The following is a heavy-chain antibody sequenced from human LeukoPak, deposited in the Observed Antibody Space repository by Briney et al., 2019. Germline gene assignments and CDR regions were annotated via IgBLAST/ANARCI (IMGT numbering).Heavy chain of an antibody. CDR2: ISYDGSNK. CDR1: GFTFSSYG. CDR3: AKGLERRGRQVGY. V-gene: IGHV3-30*18. Sequence: GGSLRLSCAASGFTFSSYGMHWVRQAQGKGLEWVAVISYDGSNKYHADSVKGRFTISRDNSKNTLYLQMNSLRAEDTAVYYCAKGLERRGRQVGYWGQGTLVTVSS. J-gene: IGHJ4*02. D-gene: IGHD1-1*01.